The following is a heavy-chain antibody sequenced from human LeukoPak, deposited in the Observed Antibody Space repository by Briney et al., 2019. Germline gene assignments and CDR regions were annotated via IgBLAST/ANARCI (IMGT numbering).Heavy chain of an antibody. CDR3: ARGVPYDY. V-gene: IGHV3-30*04. Sequence: GGSLRLSCAASGFTFSSYVMHWVRQAPGKGLEWVAIISYDGSNKYYADSVKGRFTISRDNSKNTLYPQMNSLRAEDTAVYYCARGVPYDYWGQGTLVTVSS. CDR2: ISYDGSNK. CDR1: GFTFSSYV. J-gene: IGHJ4*02.